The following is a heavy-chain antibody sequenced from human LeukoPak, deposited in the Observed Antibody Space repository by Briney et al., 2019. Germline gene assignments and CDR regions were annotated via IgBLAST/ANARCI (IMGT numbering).Heavy chain of an antibody. J-gene: IGHJ4*02. D-gene: IGHD2/OR15-2a*01. CDR3: ASLLTTSYYFDY. Sequence: SETLSLTCTVSGGSISSYYWSWIRRPPGKGLEGIGYIYYSGSTNYNPSLKSRVTISVDTSKNQFSLKLSSVTAADTAVYYCASLLTTSYYFDYWGQGTLVTVSS. CDR2: IYYSGST. V-gene: IGHV4-59*08. CDR1: GGSISSYY.